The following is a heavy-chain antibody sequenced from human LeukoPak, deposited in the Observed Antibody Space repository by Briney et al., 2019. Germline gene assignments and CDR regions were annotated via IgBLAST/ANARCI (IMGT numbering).Heavy chain of an antibody. V-gene: IGHV3-23*01. CDR3: AKESSGGWYFDY. Sequence: PGGSLRLSCAASGLTLRSDAMSWVRQAPGKGLEWVSGISASGASTYYIDSVKGRFTISRDKSTNTLYLQMNSLRAEDTAVYYCAKESSGGWYFDYWGQGTLVTVSS. J-gene: IGHJ4*02. CDR2: ISASGAST. D-gene: IGHD6-19*01. CDR1: GLTLRSDA.